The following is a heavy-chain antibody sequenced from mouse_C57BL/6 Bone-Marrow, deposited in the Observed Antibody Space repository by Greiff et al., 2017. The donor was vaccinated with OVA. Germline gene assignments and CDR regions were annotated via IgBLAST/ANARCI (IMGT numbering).Heavy chain of an antibody. J-gene: IGHJ2*01. V-gene: IGHV2-2*01. CDR2: IWSGGST. D-gene: IGHD1-1*01. CDR1: GFSLTSYG. Sequence: VQGVESGPGLVQPSQSLSITCTVSGFSLTSYGVHWVRQSPGKGLEWLGVIWSGGSTDYNAAFISRLSISKDNSKSQVFFKMNSLQADDTAIYYCASHYYGSRDYFDYWGQGTTLTVSS. CDR3: ASHYYGSRDYFDY.